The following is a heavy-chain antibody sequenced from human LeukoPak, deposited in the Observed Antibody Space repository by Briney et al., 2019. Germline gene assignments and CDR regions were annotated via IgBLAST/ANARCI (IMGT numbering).Heavy chain of an antibody. D-gene: IGHD1-1*01. J-gene: IGHJ4*02. Sequence: SETLSLTCAVYGGSFSSYYWSWIRQPPGKGLEWIGYIYYSGSTCYNPSLKSRVTISVDTSKNLFSLKLSSVTAADTAVYYCARVQRPLDGADYWGQGTLVTVSS. CDR2: IYYSGST. CDR1: GGSFSSYY. CDR3: ARVQRPLDGADY. V-gene: IGHV4-59*01.